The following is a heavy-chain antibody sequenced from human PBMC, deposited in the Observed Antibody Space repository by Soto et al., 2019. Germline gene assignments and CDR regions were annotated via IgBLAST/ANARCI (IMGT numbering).Heavy chain of an antibody. CDR1: GYIFGNYG. Sequence: QLVQSGDEVEKPGASVKVSCRASGYIFGNYGIAWVRQAPGQVLEWMGWISPYTGNTHSATTVQGRLTMTTHTSTSTAYMDLRSLTSDDTAVYYCVMVDTLFTATPHDVWGQGPTITVSS. D-gene: IGHD5-18*01. V-gene: IGHV1-18*01. J-gene: IGHJ6*02. CDR3: VMVDTLFTATPHDV. CDR2: ISPYTGNT.